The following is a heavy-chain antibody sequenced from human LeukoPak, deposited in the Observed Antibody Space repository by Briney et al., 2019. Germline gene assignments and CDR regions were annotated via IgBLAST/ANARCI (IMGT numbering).Heavy chain of an antibody. CDR3: AKVGVYCSGGSCYHTFDY. CDR1: GFTFSSYA. V-gene: IGHV3-23*01. J-gene: IGHJ4*02. Sequence: PGGSLRLSCAASGFTFSSYAMSWVRQAPGKGLEWVSAISGRGGSTYYADSVKGRFTISRDNSKNTLYLQMNSLRAEDTAVYYCAKVGVYCSGGSCYHTFDYWGQGTLVTVSS. D-gene: IGHD2-15*01. CDR2: ISGRGGST.